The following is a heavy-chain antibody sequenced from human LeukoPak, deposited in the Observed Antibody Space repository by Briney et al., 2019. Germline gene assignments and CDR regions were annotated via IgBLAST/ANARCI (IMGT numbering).Heavy chain of an antibody. CDR2: IIPIFGTA. V-gene: IGHV1-69*05. Sequence: ASVKVSCKASGYTFTSYGISWVRQAPGQGLEWMGGIIPIFGTANYAQKFQGRVTITTDESTSTAYMELSSLRSEDTAVYYCARVSIAAAGTLDYWGQGTLVTVSS. J-gene: IGHJ4*02. CDR1: GYTFTSYG. D-gene: IGHD6-13*01. CDR3: ARVSIAAAGTLDY.